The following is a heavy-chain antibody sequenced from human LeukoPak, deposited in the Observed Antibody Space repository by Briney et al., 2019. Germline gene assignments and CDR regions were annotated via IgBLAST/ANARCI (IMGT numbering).Heavy chain of an antibody. CDR2: IYYSGST. J-gene: IGHJ5*02. D-gene: IGHD6-13*01. V-gene: IGHV4-30-4*01. Sequence: PSETLSLTCTVSGGSIGSGDYYWSWIRQPPGKGLEWIGYIYYSGSTYYNPSLKSRVTISVDTSKNQFSLKLSSVTAADTAVYYCARGIAAAGTPWFDPWGQGTLVTVSS. CDR1: GGSIGSGDYY. CDR3: ARGIAAAGTPWFDP.